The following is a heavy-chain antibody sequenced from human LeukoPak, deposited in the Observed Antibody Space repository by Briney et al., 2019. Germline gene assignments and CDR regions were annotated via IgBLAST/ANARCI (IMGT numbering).Heavy chain of an antibody. CDR1: GDSISRSAHY. CDR3: ARKDCSTTSCSYGFDV. D-gene: IGHD2-2*01. V-gene: IGHV4-39*07. J-gene: IGHJ3*01. CDR2: MYYSGST. Sequence: PSETLSLTCTVSGDSISRSAHYWGWIRQPPGKGLEWIGSMYYSGSTYYNPSLKSRVTISVDTSKNQFSLKLNSVTAADTAVYFCARKDCSTTSCSYGFDVWAQGTMVTVSS.